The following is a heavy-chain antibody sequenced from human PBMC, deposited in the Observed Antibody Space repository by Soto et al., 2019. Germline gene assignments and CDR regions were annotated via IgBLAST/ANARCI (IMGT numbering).Heavy chain of an antibody. CDR1: GGSISSYH. Sequence: SETLSLTCTVSGGSISSYHWSWIRQPPGKGLEWIGYIYYSGSTNYNPSLKSRVTISVDTSKNQFSLKLSSVTAADTAVYYCARHPSRRYYDSSGYYYPLVYGMDVWGQGTTVT. J-gene: IGHJ6*02. CDR3: ARHPSRRYYDSSGYYYPLVYGMDV. CDR2: IYYSGST. D-gene: IGHD3-22*01. V-gene: IGHV4-59*08.